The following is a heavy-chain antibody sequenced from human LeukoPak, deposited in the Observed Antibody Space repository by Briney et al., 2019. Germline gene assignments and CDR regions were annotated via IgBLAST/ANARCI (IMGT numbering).Heavy chain of an antibody. CDR2: IYYSGST. J-gene: IGHJ4*02. Sequence: PSQTLSLTCTVSGGSISSGDYYWSWIRQPPGKGLEWIVYIYYSGSTYYNPSLKSRVTISVNTSKNQFSLKLSSVTAADTAVYYCARVRAVAGRGFDYWGQGTLVTVSS. CDR3: ARVRAVAGRGFDY. D-gene: IGHD6-19*01. CDR1: GGSISSGDYY. V-gene: IGHV4-30-4*08.